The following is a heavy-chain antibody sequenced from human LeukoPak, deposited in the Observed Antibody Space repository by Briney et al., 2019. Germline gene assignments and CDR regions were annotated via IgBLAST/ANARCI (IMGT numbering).Heavy chain of an antibody. J-gene: IGHJ4*02. CDR2: ISGSGGST. V-gene: IGHV3-23*01. Sequence: GGSLRLSCAASGFTFSSYAMSWVRQAPGKGLEWVSAISGSGGSTYYADSVKGRFTISRDNSKNTLCLQMNSLRAEDTAVYYCAKERVQGVIIIGVFDYWGQGTLVTVSS. CDR3: AKERVQGVIIIGVFDY. CDR1: GFTFSSYA. D-gene: IGHD3-10*01.